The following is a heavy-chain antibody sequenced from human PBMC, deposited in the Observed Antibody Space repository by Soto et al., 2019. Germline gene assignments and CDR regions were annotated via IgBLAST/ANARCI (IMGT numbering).Heavy chain of an antibody. CDR2: MNPNSGNT. V-gene: IGHV1-8*01. CDR3: ASLPRANYSYYGMDV. J-gene: IGHJ6*02. CDR1: GYTFTSYD. Sequence: ASVKVSCKASGYTFTSYDINWVRQATGQGLEWMGWMNPNSGNTGYAQKFQGRVTMTRNTSISTAYMELSSLRSEDTAVYYCASLPRANYSYYGMDVWDQGTTVTVSS.